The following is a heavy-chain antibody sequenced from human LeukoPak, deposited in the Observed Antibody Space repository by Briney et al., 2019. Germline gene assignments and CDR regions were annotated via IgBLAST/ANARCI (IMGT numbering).Heavy chain of an antibody. J-gene: IGHJ5*02. V-gene: IGHV4-34*01. CDR2: INHSGST. D-gene: IGHD3-22*01. CDR3: ARVKYYYDSSGSQTDWFDP. Sequence: TSETLSLTCAVYGGSFSGYYWSWIRQPPGKGLEWIGEINHSGSTNYNPSLKSRVTISVDTSKNQFSLKLSSVTAADTAVYYCARVKYYYDSSGSQTDWFDPWGQGTLVTVSS. CDR1: GGSFSGYY.